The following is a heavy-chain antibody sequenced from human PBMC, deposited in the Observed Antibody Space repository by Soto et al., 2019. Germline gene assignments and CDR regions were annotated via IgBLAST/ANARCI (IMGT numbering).Heavy chain of an antibody. Sequence: TSETLSLTCTVSGGSISSYYWSWIRQPPGKGLEWIGYIYYSGSINYNPSLKSRVTISVDTSKNQFSLKLSSVTAAATAVYYCARYVAATIGYYFDYWGQGTLVTVSS. CDR2: IYYSGSI. D-gene: IGHD6-13*01. CDR1: GGSISSYY. CDR3: ARYVAATIGYYFDY. V-gene: IGHV4-59*01. J-gene: IGHJ4*02.